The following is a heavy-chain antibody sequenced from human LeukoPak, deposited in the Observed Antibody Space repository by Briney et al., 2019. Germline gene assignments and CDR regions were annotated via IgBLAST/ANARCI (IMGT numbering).Heavy chain of an antibody. D-gene: IGHD2-15*01. CDR1: GFTFSSYA. V-gene: IGHV3-30-3*01. Sequence: GGSLRLACAASGFTFSSYAMPWVRQAPGKGLEWVAVISYDGSNKYYADSVKGRFPITRDNSKNTLYLQMRSLRAEDTAVYYCARERGYCSDGSCFFDYWGQGTLVTVSS. J-gene: IGHJ4*02. CDR2: ISYDGSNK. CDR3: ARERGYCSDGSCFFDY.